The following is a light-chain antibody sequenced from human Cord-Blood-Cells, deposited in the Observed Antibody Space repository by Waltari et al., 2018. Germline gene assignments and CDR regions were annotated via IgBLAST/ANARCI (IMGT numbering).Light chain of an antibody. V-gene: IGKV1-39*01. CDR3: QQSYSTPYT. CDR2: AAS. Sequence: DIQMTQSPSSLSASVGDRVTITCRASQSISSYLNWYQQKPGKAPKLLIYAASSLHSGGPSRFSGSGSGTDFTLTISSLQPEDFATYYCQQSYSTPYTFGQGTKLEIK. J-gene: IGKJ2*01. CDR1: QSISSY.